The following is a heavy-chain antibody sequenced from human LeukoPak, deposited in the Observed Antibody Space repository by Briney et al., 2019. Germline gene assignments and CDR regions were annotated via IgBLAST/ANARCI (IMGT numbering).Heavy chain of an antibody. CDR2: IYYSGST. CDR1: GGSISSSSYY. V-gene: IGHV4-39*01. Sequence: SETLSLTCTVSGGSISSSSYYWGWIRQPPGKGLEWIGSIYYSGSTYYNPSLKSRVTISVDTSKHQFSLKLSSVTAADTAVYYCARWKRYYDSSGYYLDYWGQGTLVTVSS. J-gene: IGHJ4*02. D-gene: IGHD3-22*01. CDR3: ARWKRYYDSSGYYLDY.